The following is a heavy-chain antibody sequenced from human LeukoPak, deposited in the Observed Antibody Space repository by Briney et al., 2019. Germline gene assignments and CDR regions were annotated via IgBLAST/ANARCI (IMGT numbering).Heavy chain of an antibody. V-gene: IGHV3-30*18. CDR1: GFTFSSYG. Sequence: GRSLRLSCAASGFTFSSYGMHWVRQAPGKGLEWVAVISYDGSNKYYADSVKGRFTISRDNSKNTLYLQMNSLRAEDTAVYYCAKDVPADSSSWSRDYFDYWGQGTLVTVSS. CDR3: AKDVPADSSSWSRDYFDY. CDR2: ISYDGSNK. J-gene: IGHJ4*02. D-gene: IGHD6-13*01.